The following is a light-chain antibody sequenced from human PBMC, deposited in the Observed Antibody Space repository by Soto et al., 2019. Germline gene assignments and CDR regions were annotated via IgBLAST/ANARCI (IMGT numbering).Light chain of an antibody. CDR2: GAC. CDR3: QHHGGSRGT. J-gene: IGKJ3*01. Sequence: EIVLTQSPGTLSLSPGERATLSCRASQSVSSTYLAWYQQKPGQAPRLLIYGACSRATGIPDRFSGSGSGTHFTLTISRLEPEEFVVYYCQHHGGSRGTFGPVTKVDIK. CDR1: QSVSSTY. V-gene: IGKV3-20*01.